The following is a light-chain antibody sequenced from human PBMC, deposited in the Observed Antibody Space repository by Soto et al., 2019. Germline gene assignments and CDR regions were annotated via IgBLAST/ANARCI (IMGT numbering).Light chain of an antibody. CDR2: DAS. CDR3: QQYGISPRT. V-gene: IGKV3-20*01. CDR1: QSVSSSY. J-gene: IGKJ1*01. Sequence: EIVLTQSPGTLSLSPGERATFSCRASQSVSSSYLAWYQQKPGQAPRLLIYDASSKATGIPDRFSGSGSGTDFTLTISRLEPEDFAVYYCQQYGISPRTFGQGTKVEIK.